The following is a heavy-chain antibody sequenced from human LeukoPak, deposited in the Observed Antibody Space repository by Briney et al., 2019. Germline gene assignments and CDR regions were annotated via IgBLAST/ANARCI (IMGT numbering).Heavy chain of an antibody. CDR1: GYTLTELS. D-gene: IGHD1-7*01. Sequence: ASVKVSCKVSGYTLTELSMHWVRQAPGKGLEWMGGFDPEDGETIYAQKFQGRVTMTEDTSTDTAYMELSSLRSEDTAVYYCVAPAGHNWNFLVDYWGQGTLVTVSS. CDR2: FDPEDGET. J-gene: IGHJ4*02. V-gene: IGHV1-24*01. CDR3: VAPAGHNWNFLVDY.